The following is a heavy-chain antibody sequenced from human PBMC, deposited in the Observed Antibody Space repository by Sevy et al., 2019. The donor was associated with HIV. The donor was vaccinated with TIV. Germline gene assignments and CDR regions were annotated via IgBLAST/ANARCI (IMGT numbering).Heavy chain of an antibody. CDR2: INPNTGGT. CDR3: ARDRTVARGNFGY. Sequence: ASVKVSCKASGYSFIGYYMRWVRQAPGQGLEWMGWINPNTGGTNYAQKFQGRVTMTRDTSISTAYLEVSRLRSDDTALYYCARDRTVARGNFGYWGQGTLVTVSS. D-gene: IGHD6-19*01. J-gene: IGHJ4*02. CDR1: GYSFIGYY. V-gene: IGHV1-2*02.